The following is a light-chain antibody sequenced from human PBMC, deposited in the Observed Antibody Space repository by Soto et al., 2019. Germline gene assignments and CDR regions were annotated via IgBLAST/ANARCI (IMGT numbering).Light chain of an antibody. CDR3: QQYNSYSPWT. V-gene: IGKV1-5*01. CDR1: QSISTY. J-gene: IGKJ1*01. Sequence: DIPMTQSPSSLSASVGDRVTITCRASQSISTYLNWYQQKPGKAPKLLIYDASSLESGVPSRFSGSGSGTEFTLTISSLQPDDFATYYCQQYNSYSPWTFGQGT. CDR2: DAS.